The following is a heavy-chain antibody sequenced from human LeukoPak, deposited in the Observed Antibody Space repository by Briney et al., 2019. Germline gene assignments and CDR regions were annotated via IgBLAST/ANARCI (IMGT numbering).Heavy chain of an antibody. CDR2: INPSGST. CDR3: ARGRHDITMIVVVMTSVSYYLDV. D-gene: IGHD3-22*01. CDR1: GGSFSGYH. V-gene: IGHV4-34*01. J-gene: IGHJ6*03. Sequence: PSETLSLTCAVYGGSFSGYHWTWIRQSPGKGLEWIGDINPSGSTYYNPSLKSRLTISVDTSKNPFSLKLRSVTAADTAVYYCARGRHDITMIVVVMTSVSYYLDVWGKGTTVTVS.